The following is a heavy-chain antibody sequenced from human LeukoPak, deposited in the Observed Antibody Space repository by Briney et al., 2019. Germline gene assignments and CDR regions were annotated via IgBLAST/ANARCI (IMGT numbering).Heavy chain of an antibody. Sequence: GASVEVSCKASGYTFTSYYMHWVRQAPGQGLEWMGIINPSGGSRSYAQKFQGRVTMTRDTSTSTVYMELSSLRSEDTAVYYCARGSIVGAKTLGFGAFDIWGQGTMVTVSS. CDR1: GYTFTSYY. V-gene: IGHV1-46*01. D-gene: IGHD1-26*01. CDR2: INPSGGSR. CDR3: ARGSIVGAKTLGFGAFDI. J-gene: IGHJ3*02.